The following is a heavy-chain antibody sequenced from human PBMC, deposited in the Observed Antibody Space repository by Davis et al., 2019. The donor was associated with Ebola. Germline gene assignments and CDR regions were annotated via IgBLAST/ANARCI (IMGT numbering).Heavy chain of an antibody. J-gene: IGHJ5*02. Sequence: GGSLRLSCAASGFTFSSYWMSWVRQAPGKGLEWVAVIWYDGSNKYYADSVKGRFTISRDNSKNTLYLQMNSLRAEDTAVYYCARDPSHDYGDYVGGWFDPWGQGTLVTVSS. V-gene: IGHV3-33*08. D-gene: IGHD4-17*01. CDR2: IWYDGSNK. CDR1: GFTFSSYW. CDR3: ARDPSHDYGDYVGGWFDP.